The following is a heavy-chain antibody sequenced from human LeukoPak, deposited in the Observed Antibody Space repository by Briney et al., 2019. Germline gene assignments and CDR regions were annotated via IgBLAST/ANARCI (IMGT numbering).Heavy chain of an antibody. CDR2: IDYCGNT. J-gene: IGHJ6*02. V-gene: IGHV4-59*01. CDR3: ARASYYGNGMDV. CDR1: GGSISTYY. D-gene: IGHD3-10*01. Sequence: SETLSLTCSVSGGSISTYYWSWIRETPGKGLEWIGHIDYCGNTNYNPSLKSRVTMSVDMSKNQFSLRLNSLTAADTAVYYCARASYYGNGMDVWGQGTTVSAS.